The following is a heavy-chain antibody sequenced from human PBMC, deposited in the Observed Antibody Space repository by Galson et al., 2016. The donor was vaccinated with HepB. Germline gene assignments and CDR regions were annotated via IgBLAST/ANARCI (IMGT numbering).Heavy chain of an antibody. J-gene: IGHJ1*01. D-gene: IGHD1-26*01. CDR3: ASGVGVEVGVTEDEYFPH. CDR2: ITGSSSHT. CDR1: GFAFEADS. V-gene: IGHV3-21*01. Sequence: SLRLSCAASGFAFEADSMNWVRQSPGKGLEWISSITGSSSHTYYADSVKGRFAISRDNGKKSLFLQMNGLRPEDTAVYYCASGVGVEVGVTEDEYFPHWGQGILVTVSS.